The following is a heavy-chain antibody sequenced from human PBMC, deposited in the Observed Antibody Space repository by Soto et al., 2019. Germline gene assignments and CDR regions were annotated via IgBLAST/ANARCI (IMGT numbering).Heavy chain of an antibody. CDR1: GYTLTSYA. CDR2: INAGNGNT. Sequence: GSVKVSCKGSGYTLTSYAFHWVRQAPGQRLEWMGWINAGNGNTKYSQKFQGRVTITRDTSASTAYMELSSLRSEDTAVYYCARDPSYYGMDVWGQGTTVTVSS. V-gene: IGHV1-3*01. J-gene: IGHJ6*02. CDR3: ARDPSYYGMDV.